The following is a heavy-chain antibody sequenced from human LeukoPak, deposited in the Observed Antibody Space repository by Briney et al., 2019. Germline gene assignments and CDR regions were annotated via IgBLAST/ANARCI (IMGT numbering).Heavy chain of an antibody. CDR3: ARDHYHKIHSVMVTAPDY. CDR2: ISADNGNT. D-gene: IGHD2-21*02. CDR1: GYTFTSYA. Sequence: ASVKVSCKASGYTFTSYAISWVRQAPGQGLEWMGWISADNGNTDYAQRFQGRVTMTRDTSKSTVYMELSSLRSEDTAVYYCARDHYHKIHSVMVTAPDYWGQGTLVIVSS. J-gene: IGHJ4*02. V-gene: IGHV1-18*01.